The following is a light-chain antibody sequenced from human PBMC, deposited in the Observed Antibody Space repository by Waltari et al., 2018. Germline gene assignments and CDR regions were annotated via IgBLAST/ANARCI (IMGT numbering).Light chain of an antibody. J-gene: IGKJ1*01. CDR2: AAS. CDR1: QSITSD. V-gene: IGKV1-39*01. CDR3: QQSYSTPPT. Sequence: DIQMTQSPSSLSASVGDRAIITCRASQSITSDLNWYQQKPGKAPKLLIYAASRLQGGVPSRFSGSGSGTDFTLTISSLQPEDFATYYCQQSYSTPPTFGQGTKVEIK.